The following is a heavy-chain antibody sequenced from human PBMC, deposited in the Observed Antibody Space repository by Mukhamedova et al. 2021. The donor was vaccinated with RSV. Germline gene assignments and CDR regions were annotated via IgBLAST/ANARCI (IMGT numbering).Heavy chain of an antibody. D-gene: IGHD1-7*01. CDR3: ARDRRPSSYNWNYDCGY. V-gene: IGHV1-18*01. Sequence: TNYAQKLQGRVTMTTDTSTSTAYMELRSLRSDDTAVYYCARDRRPSSYNWNYDCGYWGQGTLVTVSS. CDR2: T. J-gene: IGHJ4*02.